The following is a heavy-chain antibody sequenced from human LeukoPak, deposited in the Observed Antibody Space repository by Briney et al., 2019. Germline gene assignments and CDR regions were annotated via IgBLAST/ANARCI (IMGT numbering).Heavy chain of an antibody. J-gene: IGHJ3*02. V-gene: IGHV3-23*01. Sequence: GGSLRLCCAATGFTFSSYAMSWVRQAPGKGLEWVSSIIGSGGATYCADSVKGRFAISRDNSKSTLYLQMDSLRAEDTAVYYCAKESLSRDFSFDIWGQGTMLTVSS. CDR1: GFTFSSYA. CDR3: AKESLSRDFSFDI. CDR2: IIGSGGAT. D-gene: IGHD2/OR15-2a*01.